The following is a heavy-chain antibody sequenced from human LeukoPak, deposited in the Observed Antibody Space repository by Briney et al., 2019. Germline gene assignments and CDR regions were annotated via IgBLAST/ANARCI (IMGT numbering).Heavy chain of an antibody. Sequence: GGSLRLSCAASGFTFSSYAMHWVRQAPGKGLEWVAVISYDGSNKYYADSVKGRFTISRDNSKYTLYLQMNSLRAEDTAVYYCAKTNYYYDSSGSMYYFDYWGQGTLVTVSS. CDR2: ISYDGSNK. J-gene: IGHJ4*02. V-gene: IGHV3-30-3*02. D-gene: IGHD3-22*01. CDR3: AKTNYYYDSSGSMYYFDY. CDR1: GFTFSSYA.